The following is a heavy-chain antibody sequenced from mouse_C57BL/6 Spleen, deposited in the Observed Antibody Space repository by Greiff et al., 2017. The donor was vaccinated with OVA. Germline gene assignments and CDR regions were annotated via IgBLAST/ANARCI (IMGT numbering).Heavy chain of an antibody. J-gene: IGHJ4*01. D-gene: IGHD1-1*01. CDR2: INPTNGGT. CDR3: ARRGYYGSSIYAMDY. CDR1: GYTFTDYY. Sequence: EVQLQQSGPELVKPGASVKISCKASGYTFTDYYMNWVQQSPGQSLEWIGDINPTNGGTSYNQKFKGKATLTVDKSSSTAYMELRSLTSEDSAVYYCARRGYYGSSIYAMDYWGQGTSVTVSS. V-gene: IGHV1-26*01.